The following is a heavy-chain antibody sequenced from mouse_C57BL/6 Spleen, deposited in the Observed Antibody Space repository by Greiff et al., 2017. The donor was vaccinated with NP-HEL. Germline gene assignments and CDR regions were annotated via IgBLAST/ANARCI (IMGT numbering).Heavy chain of an antibody. Sequence: EVHLVESGGDLVKPGGSLKLSCAASGFTFSSYGMSWVRQTPDKRLEWVATISSGGSYTYYPDSVKGRFTISRDNAKNTLYLQMSSLKSEDTAMYYCARHSGGPLYYAMDYWGQGTSVTVSS. CDR2: ISSGGSYT. J-gene: IGHJ4*01. V-gene: IGHV5-6*01. D-gene: IGHD1-1*02. CDR1: GFTFSSYG. CDR3: ARHSGGPLYYAMDY.